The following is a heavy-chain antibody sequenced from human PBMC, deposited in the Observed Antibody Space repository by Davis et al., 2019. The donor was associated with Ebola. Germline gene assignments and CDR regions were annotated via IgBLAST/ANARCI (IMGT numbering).Heavy chain of an antibody. CDR3: TRTVATSDY. CDR1: GFPFSSYA. Sequence: GESLKTPCAASGFPFSSYAMSWVRQAPGKGLEWVAVIWYDGSNKYYADSVKGRFTISRDNSKKTLYLQRNSQRAEDTAVYYCTRTVATSDYWGQGTLVTVST. CDR2: IWYDGSNK. D-gene: IGHD5-12*01. V-gene: IGHV3-33*08. J-gene: IGHJ4*02.